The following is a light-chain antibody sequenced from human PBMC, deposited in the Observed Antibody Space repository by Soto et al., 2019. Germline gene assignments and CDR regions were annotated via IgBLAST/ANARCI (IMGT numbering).Light chain of an antibody. Sequence: DIQMTQSPSTLSASVGDRVTITCRASRRIYTWVAWYKQKVGKAPELLIYDASNLESGVPPRFSGAGSGIEFTRTISSLQPDDFATYYCQQYNDNHTFVPGNTV. V-gene: IGKV1-5*01. CDR1: RRIYTW. CDR2: DAS. CDR3: QQYNDNHT. J-gene: IGKJ3*01.